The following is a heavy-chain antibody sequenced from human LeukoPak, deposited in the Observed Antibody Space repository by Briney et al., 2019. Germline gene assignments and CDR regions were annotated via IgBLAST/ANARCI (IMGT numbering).Heavy chain of an antibody. CDR1: GFTFSSYE. V-gene: IGHV3-48*03. Sequence: GGSLRLSCAASGFTFSSYEVNWVRQAPGKGLEWVSYISSSGSTIYYADSVKGRFTISRDNAKNSLYLQMNSLRAEDTAVYYCARGLYYDSSGYQHTFDYWGQGTLVTVSS. CDR2: ISSSGSTI. J-gene: IGHJ4*02. D-gene: IGHD3-22*01. CDR3: ARGLYYDSSGYQHTFDY.